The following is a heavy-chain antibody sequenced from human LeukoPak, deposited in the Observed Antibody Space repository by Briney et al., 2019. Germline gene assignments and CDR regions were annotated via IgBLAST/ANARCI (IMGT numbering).Heavy chain of an antibody. Sequence: PSETLSLTCTVSGGSVSSSSYHWDWIRQPPGKGLEWIGSIYYSGSTYYNPPLKNRVTISVDTSKNQFSLKLSSVSAADTAVYYCARAGGFFYDYVWGSYGYWGQGTLVTVSS. CDR1: GGSVSSSSYH. J-gene: IGHJ4*02. V-gene: IGHV4-39*01. D-gene: IGHD3-16*01. CDR3: ARAGGFFYDYVWGSYGY. CDR2: IYYSGST.